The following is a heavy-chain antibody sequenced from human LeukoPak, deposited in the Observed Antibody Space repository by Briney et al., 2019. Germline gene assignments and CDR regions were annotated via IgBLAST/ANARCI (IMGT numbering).Heavy chain of an antibody. CDR2: IIPILGIA. Sequence: GSSVKVSCKASGGTFSSYTISWVRQAPGQGLEWMGRIIPILGIANYAQKFQGRVTTTADKSTSTAYMELSSLRSEDTAVYYCASAPTYYYDSSGYYYFDYWGQGTQVTVSS. CDR3: ASAPTYYYDSSGYYYFDY. D-gene: IGHD3-22*01. J-gene: IGHJ4*02. V-gene: IGHV1-69*02. CDR1: GGTFSSYT.